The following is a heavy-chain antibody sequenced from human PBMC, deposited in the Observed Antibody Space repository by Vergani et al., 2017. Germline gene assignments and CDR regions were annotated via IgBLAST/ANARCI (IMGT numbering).Heavy chain of an antibody. J-gene: IGHJ6*02. CDR3: ARRYFDFLDYYYGMDV. V-gene: IGHV3-21*01. CDR1: GFTFSSYS. D-gene: IGHD3-9*01. Sequence: EVQLVESGGGLVKPGGSLRLSCAASGFTFSSYSMNWVRQAPGKGLEWVSSISSSSSYIYYADSVKGRFTISRDNAKNSLYLQMNSLRAEDTAVFYCARRYFDFLDYYYGMDVWSQGTTVTVSS. CDR2: ISSSSSYI.